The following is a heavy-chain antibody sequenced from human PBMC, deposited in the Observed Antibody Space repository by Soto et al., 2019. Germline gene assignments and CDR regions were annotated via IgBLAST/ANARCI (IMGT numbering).Heavy chain of an antibody. Sequence: ASGYTFTSYAMHWVRQAPGQRLEWMGWINAGNGNTKYSQKFQGRVTITRDTSASTAYMELSSLRSEDTAVYYCARSIVVVTALDYWGQGTLVTVSA. J-gene: IGHJ4*02. CDR2: INAGNGNT. CDR1: GYTFTSYA. D-gene: IGHD2-21*02. CDR3: ARSIVVVTALDY. V-gene: IGHV1-3*01.